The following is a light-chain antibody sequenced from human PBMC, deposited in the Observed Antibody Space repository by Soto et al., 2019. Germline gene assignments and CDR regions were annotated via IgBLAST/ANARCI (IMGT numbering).Light chain of an antibody. Sequence: DIQMTQSPSTLSASVGDRVTITCRASQSINDWLAWYQQKPGKAPNLLIYKASSLQSGVPSRFSGSGSGTEFTLTISILQPDDFATFYCQQYFGYPWTFGQGTKVEFK. CDR2: KAS. CDR1: QSINDW. J-gene: IGKJ1*01. V-gene: IGKV1-5*03. CDR3: QQYFGYPWT.